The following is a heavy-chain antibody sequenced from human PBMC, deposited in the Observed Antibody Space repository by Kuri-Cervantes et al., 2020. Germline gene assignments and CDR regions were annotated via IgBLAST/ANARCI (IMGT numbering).Heavy chain of an antibody. Sequence: LRLSCAVYGGSFSGYYWCWIRQPPGKGLEWIASIQHSGNIHYNPSLKSRVTTSIDTSKKQISMSLTSVSAADTAVYFCARHFYHSASRYFDLWGRGTLVTVSS. CDR2: IQHSGNI. J-gene: IGHJ2*01. CDR1: GGSFSGYY. CDR3: ARHFYHSASRYFDL. D-gene: IGHD5/OR15-5a*01. V-gene: IGHV4-34*01.